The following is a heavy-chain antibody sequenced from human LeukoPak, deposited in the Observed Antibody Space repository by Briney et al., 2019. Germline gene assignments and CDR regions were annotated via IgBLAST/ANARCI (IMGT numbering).Heavy chain of an antibody. V-gene: IGHV3-74*01. CDR1: GYTFSSFW. CDR2: IDSDGSGT. J-gene: IGHJ4*02. CDR3: ARAKGSGFDY. D-gene: IGHD2-15*01. Sequence: GGSLRLSCAASGYTFSSFWIHWVRQAPGKGLEWVARIDSDGSGTRYADSVKGRFTISRDNAKNTLYLQMNSLRAEDTAVYYCARAKGSGFDYWGQGTLVTVSS.